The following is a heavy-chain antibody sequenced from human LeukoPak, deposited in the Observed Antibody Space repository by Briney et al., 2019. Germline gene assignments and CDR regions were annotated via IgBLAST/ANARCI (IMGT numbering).Heavy chain of an antibody. CDR3: ARDTLSDAFDI. CDR1: GFTVSSYS. J-gene: IGHJ3*02. Sequence: GGSLRLSCAASGFTVSSYSMNWVRQAPGKGLEWVSSISSSSSYIYYADSVKGRFTISRDNAKNSLYLQMNSLRAEDTAVYYCARDTLSDAFDIWGQGTMVTVSS. D-gene: IGHD2/OR15-2a*01. CDR2: ISSSSSYI. V-gene: IGHV3-21*01.